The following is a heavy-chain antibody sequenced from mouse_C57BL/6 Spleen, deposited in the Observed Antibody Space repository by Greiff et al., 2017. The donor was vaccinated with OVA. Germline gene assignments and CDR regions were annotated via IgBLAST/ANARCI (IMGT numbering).Heavy chain of an antibody. CDR3: ARAGTDAMDY. Sequence: EVQLVESGGGLVKPGGSLKLSCAASGFTFSDYGMHWVRQAPEKGLEWVAYISSGSSTIYYADTVKGRFTISRDNAKNTLFLQMTSLRSEDTAMDYCARAGTDAMDYWGQGTSVTVSS. D-gene: IGHD4-1*01. V-gene: IGHV5-17*01. CDR1: GFTFSDYG. J-gene: IGHJ4*01. CDR2: ISSGSSTI.